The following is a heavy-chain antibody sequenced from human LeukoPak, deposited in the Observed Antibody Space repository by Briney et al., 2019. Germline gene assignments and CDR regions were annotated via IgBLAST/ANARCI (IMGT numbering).Heavy chain of an antibody. CDR1: GYSFTSYW. CDR3: ARLLGYCSSTSCYTEAYYYYGMDV. CDR2: IYPGDSDT. J-gene: IGHJ6*02. V-gene: IGHV5-51*01. Sequence: GESLKISCKGSGYSFTSYWIGWVRQMPGKGLEWMGIIYPGDSDTRYSPSFQGQVTISADKSISTAYLQWSSLKASDTAMYYCARLLGYCSSTSCYTEAYYYYGMDVWGQGTTVTVSS. D-gene: IGHD2-2*02.